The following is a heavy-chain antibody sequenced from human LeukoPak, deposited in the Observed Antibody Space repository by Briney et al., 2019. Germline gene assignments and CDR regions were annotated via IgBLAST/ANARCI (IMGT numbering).Heavy chain of an antibody. Sequence: SETLSLTCAVSGYSISGGYYWGWIRQPPGKGLEWIGSIYHSGSTYYNPSLKSRVTIPVDTSKNQFSLKLSSVTAADTAVYYCARRTVTTSYFDYWGQGTLVTVSS. V-gene: IGHV4-38-2*01. CDR2: IYHSGST. J-gene: IGHJ4*02. D-gene: IGHD4-11*01. CDR3: ARRTVTTSYFDY. CDR1: GYSISGGYY.